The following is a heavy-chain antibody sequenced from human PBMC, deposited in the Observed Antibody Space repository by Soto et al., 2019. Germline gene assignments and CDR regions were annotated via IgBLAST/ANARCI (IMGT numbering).Heavy chain of an antibody. CDR2: ITGTGTST. J-gene: IGHJ4*02. CDR1: GFTFRSYA. Sequence: PVGSLRLSCAASGFTFRSYAMSWVRQAPGKGLEWVATITGTGTSTYFADSVKGRFTISRDNSRNTLYLQLNSLRAEDTAVYYCAKSQRPQWLFTKYFDSWGQGALVTVSS. CDR3: AKSQRPQWLFTKYFDS. V-gene: IGHV3-23*01. D-gene: IGHD6-19*01.